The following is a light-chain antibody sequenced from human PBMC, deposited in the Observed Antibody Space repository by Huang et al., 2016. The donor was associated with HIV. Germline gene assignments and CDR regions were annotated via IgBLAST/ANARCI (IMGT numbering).Light chain of an antibody. J-gene: IGKJ1*01. V-gene: IGKV3-15*01. CDR1: QSIGDN. Sequence: EIVVTQSPATVSVSPGERATLSCRASQSIGDNVAGYQQKPGQAPKLLLYGASMRATDIPARFSGSGSGTEFTLTISSLQSEDFAVYYCHQYNNWPPAWTFGQGTKVEIK. CDR2: GAS. CDR3: HQYNNWPPAWT.